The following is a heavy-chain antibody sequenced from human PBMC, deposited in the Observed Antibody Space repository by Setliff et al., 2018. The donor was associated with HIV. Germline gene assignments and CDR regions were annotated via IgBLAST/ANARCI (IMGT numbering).Heavy chain of an antibody. V-gene: IGHV4-59*11. CDR2: IYYSGST. Sequence: ETLSLTCTVSGGSISSHYWSWIRQPPGKGLEWIGYIYYSGSTNYNPSLKSRVTISVDTSKNQFSLKLSSVTAADTAVYYCAREDGITALFDYWGQGTLVTVSS. J-gene: IGHJ4*02. D-gene: IGHD5-18*01. CDR1: GGSISSHY. CDR3: AREDGITALFDY.